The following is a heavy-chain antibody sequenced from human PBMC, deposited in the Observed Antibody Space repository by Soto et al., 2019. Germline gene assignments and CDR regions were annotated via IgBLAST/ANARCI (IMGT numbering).Heavy chain of an antibody. CDR1: GDSVSSDNYY. D-gene: IGHD5-18*01. V-gene: IGHV4-61*01. CDR2: TYSSGST. J-gene: IGHJ4*02. Sequence: PSETLSLTCTVSGDSVSSDNYYWTWIRQPSGKGLEWIGYTYSSGSTNYNPSLKSRVTISLDTSSNQFSLKLTSVTAADTAVYYCARDIRGYSRAFYYWGQGTLVTVSS. CDR3: ARDIRGYSRAFYY.